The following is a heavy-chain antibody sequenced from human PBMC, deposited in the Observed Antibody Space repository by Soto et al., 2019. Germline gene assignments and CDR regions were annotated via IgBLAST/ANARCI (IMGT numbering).Heavy chain of an antibody. CDR3: ARQRLWGTSGYYYFEN. V-gene: IGHV5-51*01. CDR1: GHIFSNYW. J-gene: IGHJ4*02. D-gene: IGHD3-22*01. CDR2: IYPGDSDT. Sequence: GESLKISCKGSGHIFSNYWIGWVRQMPGKGLEWMGVIYPGDSDTSYSPSFQGQVTITVDKSINTAYLQWSRLKASDTAIYYCARQRLWGTSGYYYFENGGQGTLVTVSS.